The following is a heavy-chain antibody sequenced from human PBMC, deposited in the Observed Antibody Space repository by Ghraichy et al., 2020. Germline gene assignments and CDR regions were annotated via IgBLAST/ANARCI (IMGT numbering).Heavy chain of an antibody. V-gene: IGHV3-23*01. D-gene: IGHD3-10*01. CDR3: AKDRGWAPTN. J-gene: IGHJ4*02. CDR1: GFTFSSYV. CDR2: ISGSGGST. Sequence: GESLNISCAASGFTFSSYVMSWVRQAPGKGLEWVSAISGSGGSTYYADSVKGRFTISRDNSKNTLYLQMNSLRAEDTAVYYCAKDRGWAPTNWGQGTLVTVSS.